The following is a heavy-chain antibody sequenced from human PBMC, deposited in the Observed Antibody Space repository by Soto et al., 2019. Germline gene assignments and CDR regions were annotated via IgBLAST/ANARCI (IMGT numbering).Heavy chain of an antibody. J-gene: IGHJ1*01. D-gene: IGHD2-15*01. CDR2: ISGGGGST. V-gene: IGHV3-23*01. CDR1: GFTFSSYA. Sequence: GGSLRLSCAASGFTFSSYAMSWVRQAPGKGLEWVSAISGGGGSTYYADSVKGRFTMSRDNSKNTLYLQMNSLRAEDTAVYYGAKLAGYCSGGSCYIEYFQHWGQGTLVTVSS. CDR3: AKLAGYCSGGSCYIEYFQH.